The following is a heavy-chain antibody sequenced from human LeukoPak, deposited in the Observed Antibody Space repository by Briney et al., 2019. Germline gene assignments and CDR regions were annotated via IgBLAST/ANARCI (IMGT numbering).Heavy chain of an antibody. D-gene: IGHD2-15*01. CDR2: IYSGGST. CDR1: GFTVSSNY. Sequence: PGGSLRLSCVASGFTVSSNYMSWVRQAPGKGLEWVSVIYSGGSTYYADSVKGRFTISRDNSKNTLYLQMNSLRAEDTAVYYCARMRVGLSYYFDYWGQGTLVTVSS. CDR3: ARMRVGLSYYFDY. J-gene: IGHJ4*02. V-gene: IGHV3-53*01.